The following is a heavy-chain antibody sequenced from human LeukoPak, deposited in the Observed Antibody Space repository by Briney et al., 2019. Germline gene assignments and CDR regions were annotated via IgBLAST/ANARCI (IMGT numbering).Heavy chain of an antibody. CDR3: ARDLRSYYDSSGYPGAD. J-gene: IGHJ4*02. CDR2: IIPIFGTA. CDR1: GGTFSSYA. Sequence: GASVKVSCKASGGTFSSYAISWVRQAPGQGLEWMGGIIPIFGTANYAQKFQGRVTITADESTSTAYMELSSLRSEDTAVHYCARDLRSYYDSSGYPGADWGQGTLVTVSS. D-gene: IGHD3-22*01. V-gene: IGHV1-69*13.